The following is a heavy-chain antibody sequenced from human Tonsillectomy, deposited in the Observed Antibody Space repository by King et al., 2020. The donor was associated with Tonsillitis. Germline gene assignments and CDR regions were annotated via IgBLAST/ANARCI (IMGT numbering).Heavy chain of an antibody. Sequence: VQLVESGGGLTRRGGSLRLSCAASGFTFINHWMTWVRQAPGKGLEWVANIKQDGSERDYVDSVKGRFIISRDNSKKSVFLQMNSLRDEDTAVYFCARDLRGGGGGFDVWGRGTLVTVSS. CDR2: IKQDGSER. CDR3: ARDLRGGGGGFDV. D-gene: IGHD3-10*01. CDR1: GFTFINHW. V-gene: IGHV3-7*03. J-gene: IGHJ4*03.